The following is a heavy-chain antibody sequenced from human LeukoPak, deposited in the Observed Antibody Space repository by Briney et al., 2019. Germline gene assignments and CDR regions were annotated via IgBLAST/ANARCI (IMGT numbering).Heavy chain of an antibody. CDR2: ISSSSSYI. CDR3: ARGFGLAYYYYSMDV. D-gene: IGHD3/OR15-3a*01. CDR1: GFTFSSYT. J-gene: IGHJ6*03. Sequence: KAGGSLRLSCAASGFTFSSYTMNWARQAPGKGLEWVSSISSSSSYIYFADSVKGRFTISRDNAKNSLYLQMNSLRVEDTALYYCARGFGLAYYYYSMDVWGKGTTVTISS. V-gene: IGHV3-21*01.